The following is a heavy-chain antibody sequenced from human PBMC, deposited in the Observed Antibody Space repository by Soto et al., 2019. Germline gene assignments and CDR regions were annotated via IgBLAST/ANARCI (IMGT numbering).Heavy chain of an antibody. J-gene: IGHJ5*02. CDR2: IIPMYGTV. D-gene: IGHD2-15*01. V-gene: IGHV1-69*06. CDR1: GGTFSSYV. CDR3: ARDLGGCSGGSCRYNWFDP. Sequence: ASVKVSCKASGGTFSSYVISWVRQAPGQGLERMGGIIPMYGTVNYAQKFQDRVTITADTSTSTAYMELSSLRSEDTAVYYCARDLGGCSGGSCRYNWFDPWGQGTLVTVSS.